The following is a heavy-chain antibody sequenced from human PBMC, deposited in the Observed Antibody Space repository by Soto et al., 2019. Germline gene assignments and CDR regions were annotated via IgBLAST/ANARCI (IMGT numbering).Heavy chain of an antibody. Sequence: EVQLVESGGGLVKPGGSLRLSCAASGFTFSSYSMNWVRQAPGKGLEWVSSISSSSSYIYYADSVKGRFTISRDNAKNSLYLQMNSLRAEDTAVYYCARDRSSWYLRYYYYGMDVWGQGTTVTVSS. CDR2: ISSSSSYI. CDR1: GFTFSSYS. D-gene: IGHD6-13*01. V-gene: IGHV3-21*01. J-gene: IGHJ6*02. CDR3: ARDRSSWYLRYYYYGMDV.